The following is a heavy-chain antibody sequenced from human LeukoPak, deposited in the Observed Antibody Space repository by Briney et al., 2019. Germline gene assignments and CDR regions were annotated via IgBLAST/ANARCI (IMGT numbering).Heavy chain of an antibody. D-gene: IGHD2-2*01. CDR2: IYYSGST. J-gene: IGHJ6*02. CDR1: GGSISSYY. CDR3: ALTSLPCSSTSCYDYYYYYGMDA. V-gene: IGHV4-59*08. Sequence: SETLSLTCTVSGGSISSYYWSWIRQPPGKGLEWIGYIYYSGSTNYNPSLKSRVTISVDTSKNQFSLKLSSVTAADTAVYYCALTSLPCSSTSCYDYYYYYGMDAWGQGTLVTVSS.